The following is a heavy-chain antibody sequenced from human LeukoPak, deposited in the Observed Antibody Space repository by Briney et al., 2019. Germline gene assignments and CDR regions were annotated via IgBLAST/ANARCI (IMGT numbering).Heavy chain of an antibody. CDR2: INPSGGST. CDR1: GYTFTSYY. D-gene: IGHD3-10*01. CDR3: ARELADGLGGNWFDP. V-gene: IGHV1-46*01. J-gene: IGHJ5*02. Sequence: ASVKVSCKASGYTFTSYYMHWVRQAPGQGLEWMGIINPSGGSTSYAQKFQGRVTMTRDMSTSTVYMELSGLRSEDTAVYYCARELADGLGGNWFDPWGQGTLVTVSS.